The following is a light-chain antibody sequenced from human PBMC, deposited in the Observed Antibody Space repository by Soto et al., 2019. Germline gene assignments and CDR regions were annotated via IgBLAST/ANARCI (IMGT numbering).Light chain of an antibody. Sequence: DIQMTQSPSSVSASIGDRVTITCRASQGSSSWVAWYQQKPGKAPKLLIYAASSLQSGVPSRFSGSGSGTEFILTISRLEPEDFAVYYCQQYGSSRTFGQGTKVDIK. CDR1: QGSSSW. CDR3: QQYGSSRT. V-gene: IGKV1-12*01. CDR2: AAS. J-gene: IGKJ1*01.